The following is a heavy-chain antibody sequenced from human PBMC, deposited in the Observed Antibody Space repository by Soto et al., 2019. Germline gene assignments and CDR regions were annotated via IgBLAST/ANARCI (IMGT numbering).Heavy chain of an antibody. V-gene: IGHV3-30*18. J-gene: IGHJ4*02. CDR3: VKHSYYETLTGVHYFDH. CDR2: MVPDGSNN. CDR1: GFTFSRYG. D-gene: IGHD3-9*01. Sequence: PGVPLRLSRIASGFTFSRYGLHWVRHAPGKGLEGVAVMVPDGSNNWYADSVEGRFDVSRDNAKNTLFREMNSLRAEDTGLDDCVKHSYYETLTGVHYFDHSGQAGPATVS.